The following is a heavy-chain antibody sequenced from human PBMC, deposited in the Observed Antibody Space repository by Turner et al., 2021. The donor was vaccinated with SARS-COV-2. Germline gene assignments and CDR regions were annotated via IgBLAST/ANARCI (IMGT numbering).Heavy chain of an antibody. D-gene: IGHD5-18*01. V-gene: IGHV4-39*01. Sequence: QLQLQESGTGLVKPSETLSLTCTVSGGSISSSSYYWGWIRQPPGKGLEWIGSIYYSGSTYYNPSLKSRVTTSVDTSKNQFSLKMSSVTAADTAVYYCASTVWLRGAFDIWGQGTMFTVSS. J-gene: IGHJ3*02. CDR3: ASTVWLRGAFDI. CDR2: IYYSGST. CDR1: GGSISSSSYY.